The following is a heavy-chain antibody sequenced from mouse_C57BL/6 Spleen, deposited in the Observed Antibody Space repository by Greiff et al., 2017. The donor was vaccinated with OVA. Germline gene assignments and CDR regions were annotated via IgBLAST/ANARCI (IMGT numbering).Heavy chain of an antibody. CDR2: IYPGSGST. CDR1: GYTFTSYW. D-gene: IGHD1-1*01. J-gene: IGHJ1*03. CDR3: ANFGYGSSYWYFDV. V-gene: IGHV1-55*01. Sequence: QVHVKQPGAELVKPGASVKMSCKASGYTFTSYWITWVKQRPGQGLEWIGDIYPGSGSTNYNEKFKSKATLTVDTSSSTAYMQLSSLTSEDSAVYYCANFGYGSSYWYFDVWGTGTTVTVSS.